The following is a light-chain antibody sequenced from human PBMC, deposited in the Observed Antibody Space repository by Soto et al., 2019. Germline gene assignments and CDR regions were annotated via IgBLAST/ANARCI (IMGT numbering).Light chain of an antibody. J-gene: IGLJ1*01. CDR2: RDN. Sequence: QSGRAQPASASGTPGQRVTVPCSGSSSNIGSKYVYWYQQLPGTAPKVLMSRDNQRPSGVPDRFSCSKSGTSASLAISGLRAADEADYYCAAWDDSLSGYVFGTGTRSPS. CDR3: AAWDDSLSGYV. CDR1: SSNIGSKY. V-gene: IGLV1-47*01.